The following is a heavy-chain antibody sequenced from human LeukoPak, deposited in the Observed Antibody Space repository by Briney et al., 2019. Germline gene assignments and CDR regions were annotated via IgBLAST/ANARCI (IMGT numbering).Heavy chain of an antibody. D-gene: IGHD2-15*01. V-gene: IGHV4-59*01. CDR3: ARVRLSGVIDY. Sequence: PSETLSLNCTVSGGSMYDYYWSWIRQPRVKGLEWIGHIHYNGRTNYNPSLESPATISIDMSKNQFSLNLSSVTAADTAVYYCARVRLSGVIDYWGQGTLVTVSS. CDR1: GGSMYDYY. CDR2: IHYNGRT. J-gene: IGHJ4*02.